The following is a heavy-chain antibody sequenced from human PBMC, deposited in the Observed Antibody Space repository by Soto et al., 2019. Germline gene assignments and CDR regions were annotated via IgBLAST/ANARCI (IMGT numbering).Heavy chain of an antibody. Sequence: AASVKVSCKSSGDTFKNCVISWVRQAPGQGLEWMGGIIPLFGTTDFAQRFQGRLTITTDESTTTAYMELSRLRSEDTATYYCAAELGFGKLSVVWGQGTTVTVYS. D-gene: IGHD3-10*01. CDR2: IIPLFGTT. CDR3: AAELGFGKLSVV. J-gene: IGHJ6*02. V-gene: IGHV1-69*05. CDR1: GDTFKNCV.